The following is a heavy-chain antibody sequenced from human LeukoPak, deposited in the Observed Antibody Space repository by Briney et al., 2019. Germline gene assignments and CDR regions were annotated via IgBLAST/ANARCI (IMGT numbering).Heavy chain of an antibody. CDR3: ARGSLYNWNYGFDY. J-gene: IGHJ4*02. Sequence: GGSPRLSCAASGFTVTSTYMSWVRQAPGKGLEWVSLIYRGGTTYYADSVKGRFTFSRDISNNSLYLQMNSLRAEDTAVYYCARGSLYNWNYGFDYWGQGTLVTVSS. V-gene: IGHV3-66*01. CDR1: GFTVTSTY. CDR2: IYRGGTT. D-gene: IGHD1-7*01.